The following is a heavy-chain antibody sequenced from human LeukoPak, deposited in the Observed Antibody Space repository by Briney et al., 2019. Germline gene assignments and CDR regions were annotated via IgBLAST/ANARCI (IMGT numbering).Heavy chain of an antibody. V-gene: IGHV4-34*01. J-gene: IGHJ5*02. CDR3: ARHLAAAGGGGNWFDP. CDR2: INHSGST. Sequence: SETLSLTCAVYGGSFSGYYWSWIRQPPGKGLEWIGEINHSGSTNYNPSLKSRVTISVDTSKNQFSLKLSSVTAADTAVYYCARHLAAAGGGGNWFDPWGQGTLVTVSS. D-gene: IGHD6-13*01. CDR1: GGSFSGYY.